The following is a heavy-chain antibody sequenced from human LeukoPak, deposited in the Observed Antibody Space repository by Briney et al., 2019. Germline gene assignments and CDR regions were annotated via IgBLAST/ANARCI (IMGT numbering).Heavy chain of an antibody. J-gene: IGHJ4*02. CDR2: IWYDGSNK. CDR3: AKSTRVVVTAPDY. V-gene: IGHV3-33*06. Sequence: GGSLRLSCAASGFTFSSYGMHWVRQAPGKGLEWVAVIWYDGSNKYYADSVKGRFTVSRDNSKNTLYLQMNSLRAEDTAVYYCAKSTRVVVTAPDYWGQGTLVTVSS. CDR1: GFTFSSYG. D-gene: IGHD2-21*02.